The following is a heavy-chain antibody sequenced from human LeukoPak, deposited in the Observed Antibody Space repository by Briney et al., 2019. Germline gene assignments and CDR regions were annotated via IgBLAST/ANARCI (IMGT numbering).Heavy chain of an antibody. Sequence: GGSLRLSCAASGFTFSSYSMNWVRQAPGKGLEWVSSISSSSSYIYYADSVKGRFTISRDNAKNSLYLQMNSLRAEDTALYYCARGRGYYYDSSGYDYWGQGTLVTVSS. CDR1: GFTFSSYS. CDR2: ISSSSSYI. CDR3: ARGRGYYYDSSGYDY. J-gene: IGHJ4*02. V-gene: IGHV3-21*04. D-gene: IGHD3-22*01.